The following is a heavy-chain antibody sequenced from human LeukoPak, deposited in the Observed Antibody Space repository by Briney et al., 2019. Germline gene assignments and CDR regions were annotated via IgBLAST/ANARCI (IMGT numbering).Heavy chain of an antibody. CDR2: ISGSGGST. D-gene: IGHD3-22*01. V-gene: IGHV3-23*01. CDR1: GFTFSSYA. CDR3: AKEETFYYDSSGYWDY. J-gene: IGHJ4*02. Sequence: AGGSLRLSCAASGFTFSSYAMSWVRQAPGKGLEWVSAISGSGGSTYYADSVKGRFTISRDNSKNTLYLQMNSLRAEDTAVYYCAKEETFYYDSSGYWDYWGQGTLVTVSS.